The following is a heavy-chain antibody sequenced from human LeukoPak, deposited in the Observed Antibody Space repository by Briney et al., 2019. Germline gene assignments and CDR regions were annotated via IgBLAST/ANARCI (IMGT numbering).Heavy chain of an antibody. V-gene: IGHV4-4*07. CDR3: ARGPPPDFDY. CDR1: GGSISN. CDR2: IYSSGST. J-gene: IGHJ4*02. Sequence: PSETLSLTCTVSGGSISNWSWIRQPAGKGLEWIGRIYSSGSTDYNPSLKSRVTMSVDTSKNQFSLKLSSVTAADTAVYYCARGPPPDFDYWGQGTRVTVSS.